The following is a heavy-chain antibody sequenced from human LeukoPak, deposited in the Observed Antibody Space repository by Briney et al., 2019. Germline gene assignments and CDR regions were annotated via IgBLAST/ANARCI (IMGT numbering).Heavy chain of an antibody. D-gene: IGHD6-13*01. Sequence: SQTLSLTCPVSGGSISSGGYSWSWIRQPPGKGLEWIGYIYHSGSTHYNPSLKSRVTISVDRSKNQFSLKLSSVTAADTAVYYCARGTGIAAAGYYSDYWGQGTLVTVSS. CDR1: GGSISSGGYS. CDR2: IYHSGST. J-gene: IGHJ4*02. V-gene: IGHV4-30-2*01. CDR3: ARGTGIAAAGYYSDY.